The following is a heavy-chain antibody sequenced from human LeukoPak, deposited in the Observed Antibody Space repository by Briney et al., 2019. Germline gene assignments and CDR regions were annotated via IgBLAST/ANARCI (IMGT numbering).Heavy chain of an antibody. CDR1: GFSLSTSRMC. D-gene: IGHD7-27*01. CDR3: ARSPGDYLYQDGMDV. V-gene: IGHV2-70*11. CDR2: IDWDDDE. J-gene: IGHJ6*02. Sequence: ESGPALVKPTQTLTLTCTFSGFSLSTSRMCVTWIRQPPGKALERLARIDWDDDEYYSTSLKTRLTISKDTSKNQVVLTMTNMDPVDTATYYCARSPGDYLYQDGMDVWGQGTTITVSS.